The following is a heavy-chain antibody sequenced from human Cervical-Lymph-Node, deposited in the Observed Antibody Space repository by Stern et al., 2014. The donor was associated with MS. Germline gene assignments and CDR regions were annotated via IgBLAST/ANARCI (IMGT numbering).Heavy chain of an antibody. CDR1: ESTFRTYW. J-gene: IGHJ4*02. CDR2: INEDGSTT. CDR3: ARDLSGRDDS. Sequence: VQLVEPGGGLVQPGGSLRLSCADSESTFRTYWLHWVRQVPGKELMWVSRINEDGSTTNYADSVKGRFTISRDNARNTLYLQMNSLRAEDTGIYYCARDLSGRDDSWGQGTLVTVSS. D-gene: IGHD1-26*01. V-gene: IGHV3-74*01.